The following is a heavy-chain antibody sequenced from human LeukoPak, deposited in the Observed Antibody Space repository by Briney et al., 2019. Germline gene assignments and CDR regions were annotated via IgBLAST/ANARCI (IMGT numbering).Heavy chain of an antibody. CDR2: INHSGST. J-gene: IGHJ6*02. D-gene: IGHD3-22*01. Sequence: SETLSLTCAVYGGSFSGYYWSWIRQPPGKGLEWIGEINHSGSTNYNPSLKSRVTISVDTSKNQFSLKLSSVTAADTAVYYCARNRQEYYYDSSGFRHRAYPPYGMDVWGQGTTVTVSS. CDR1: GGSFSGYY. CDR3: ARNRQEYYYDSSGFRHRAYPPYGMDV. V-gene: IGHV4-34*01.